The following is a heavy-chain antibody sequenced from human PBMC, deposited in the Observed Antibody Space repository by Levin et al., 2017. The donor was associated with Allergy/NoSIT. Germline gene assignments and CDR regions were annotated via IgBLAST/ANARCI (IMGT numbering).Heavy chain of an antibody. V-gene: IGHV1-69*13. CDR2: IIPIFGTA. Sequence: SVKVSCKASGGTFSSYAISWVRQAPGQGLEWMGGIIPIFGTANYAQKFQGRVTITADESTSTAYMELSSLRSEDTAVYYCARDQLRGKVVVPAAMWGSYYYGMDVWGQGTTVTVSS. CDR3: ARDQLRGKVVVPAAMWGSYYYGMDV. J-gene: IGHJ6*02. D-gene: IGHD2-2*01. CDR1: GGTFSSYA.